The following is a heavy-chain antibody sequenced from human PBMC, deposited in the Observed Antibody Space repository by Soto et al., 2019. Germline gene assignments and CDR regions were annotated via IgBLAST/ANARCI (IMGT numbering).Heavy chain of an antibody. J-gene: IGHJ5*02. CDR2: ISSNSAYI. CDR1: GFTFRSFT. V-gene: IGHV3-21*01. CDR3: TRDASRDSSARGWFDP. D-gene: IGHD6-13*01. Sequence: GGSLRLSCAASGFTFRSFTMNWVRQAPGKGLEWVSTISSNSAYIYYTDALRGRFTLSRDNAKNSLHLQMNSLRAEDTAVYYCTRDASRDSSARGWFDPWGPGTLVTVSS.